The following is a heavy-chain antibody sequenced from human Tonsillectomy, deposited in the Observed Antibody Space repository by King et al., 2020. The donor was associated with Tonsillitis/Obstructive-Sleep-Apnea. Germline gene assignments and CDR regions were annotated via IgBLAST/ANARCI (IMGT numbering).Heavy chain of an antibody. CDR1: GGSISSSSYY. V-gene: IGHV4-39*01. CDR2: IYYSGST. Sequence: LQLQESGPGLVKPSETLSLTCTVSGGSISSSSYYWGWIRQPPGKGLEWIGNIYYSGSTHYNPSLKSRATMSADMSKNPFSWKLSSGTAADTAAYYCAGGRGYNWSFVLFDPWGQGTLVTVSS. D-gene: IGHD1-20*01. J-gene: IGHJ5*02. CDR3: AGGRGYNWSFVLFDP.